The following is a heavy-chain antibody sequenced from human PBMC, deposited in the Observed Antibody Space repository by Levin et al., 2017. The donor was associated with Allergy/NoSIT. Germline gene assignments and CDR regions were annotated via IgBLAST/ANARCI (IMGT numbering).Heavy chain of an antibody. CDR1: GGSLSGYY. CDR3: GGVNSTDVGNELYNFHGLDV. V-gene: IGHV4-34*03. D-gene: IGHD4-23*01. J-gene: IGHJ6*02. Sequence: GSLRLSCAVYGGSLSGYYWNWIRQPPGEGLEWIGEISYSGSTNYNPSLKSRVSISADTSKKQFSLKVTSVTAADTAVYYCGGVNSTDVGNELYNFHGLDVWGQGTTVTVSS. CDR2: ISYSGST.